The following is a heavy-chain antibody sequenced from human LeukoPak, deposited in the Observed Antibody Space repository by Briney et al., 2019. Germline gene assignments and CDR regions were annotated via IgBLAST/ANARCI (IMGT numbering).Heavy chain of an antibody. Sequence: GGSLRLSCAASGFTFSSYATHWVRQAPGKGLEWVAVISYDGSNKYYADSAKGRFTISRDNSKNTLYLQMNSLRAEDTAVYYCARDATNVEMATITGYFDYWGQGTLVTVSS. CDR2: ISYDGSNK. CDR3: ARDATNVEMATITGYFDY. CDR1: GFTFSSYA. J-gene: IGHJ4*02. V-gene: IGHV3-30*04. D-gene: IGHD5-24*01.